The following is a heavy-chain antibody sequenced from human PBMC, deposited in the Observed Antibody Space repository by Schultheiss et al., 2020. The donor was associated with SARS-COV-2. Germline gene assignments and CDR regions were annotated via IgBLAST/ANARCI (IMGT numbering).Heavy chain of an antibody. V-gene: IGHV4-59*12. CDR1: GGSISSYY. CDR3: ARDMIYYYGSGSLYYGMDV. Sequence: SQTLSLTCTVSGGSISSYYWSWIRQPAGKGLEWIGEINHSGSTNYNPSLKSRVTISVDTSKNQFSLKLSSVTAADTAVYYCARDMIYYYGSGSLYYGMDVWGQGTTVTVSS. D-gene: IGHD3-10*01. CDR2: INHSGST. J-gene: IGHJ6*02.